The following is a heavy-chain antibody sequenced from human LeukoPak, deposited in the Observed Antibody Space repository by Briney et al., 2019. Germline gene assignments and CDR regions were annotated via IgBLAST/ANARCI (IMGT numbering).Heavy chain of an antibody. Sequence: ASVKVSCKASGYTFTGYYMHWVRQAPGQGLEWMGWINPNSGGTNYPQKFQGRVTMTRDTSISTAYMELSRLRSDDTAVYYCARESLGIAAAGVDYWGQGTLVTVSS. CDR2: INPNSGGT. CDR1: GYTFTGYY. CDR3: ARESLGIAAAGVDY. D-gene: IGHD6-13*01. J-gene: IGHJ4*02. V-gene: IGHV1-2*02.